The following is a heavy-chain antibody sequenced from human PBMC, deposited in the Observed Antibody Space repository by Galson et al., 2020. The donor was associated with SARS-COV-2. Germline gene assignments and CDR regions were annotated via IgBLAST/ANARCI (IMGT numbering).Heavy chain of an antibody. CDR2: IKSKTDGGTT. Sequence: GGSLRLSCAASGFTFSNAWMSWVRQAPGKGLEWVGRIKSKTDGGTTDYAAPVKGRFTIARDDSKNTLYLQMNSLRAEDTAVYYCAKDLSNQRLLWFGELLEECWGQGTLVTVSS. CDR3: AKDLSNQRLLWFGELLEEC. CDR1: GFTFSNAW. J-gene: IGHJ4*02. D-gene: IGHD3-10*01. V-gene: IGHV3-15*01.